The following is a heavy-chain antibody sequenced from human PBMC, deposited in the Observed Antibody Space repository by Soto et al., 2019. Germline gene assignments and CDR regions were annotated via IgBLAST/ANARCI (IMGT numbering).Heavy chain of an antibody. CDR2: IWYDGSNK. Sequence: GGSLRLSCAASGCTFSSYGMHWVRQAPGKGLEWVAVIWYDGSNKYYADSVKGRFTISRDNSKNTLYLQMNSLRAEDTAVYYCASLGYCSGGSCNYWGQGTLVTVSS. J-gene: IGHJ4*02. CDR1: GCTFSSYG. CDR3: ASLGYCSGGSCNY. D-gene: IGHD2-15*01. V-gene: IGHV3-33*08.